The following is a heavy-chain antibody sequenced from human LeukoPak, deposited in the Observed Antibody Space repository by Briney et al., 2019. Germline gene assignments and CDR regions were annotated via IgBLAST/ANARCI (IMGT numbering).Heavy chain of an antibody. CDR3: ARDSAIFDRLKGGYYFDY. V-gene: IGHV3-21*01. Sequence: GGSLRLSCAASGFTFSSYSMNWVRQAPGKGLEWVSSISSSSSYICYADSVKGRFTISRDNAKNSLYLQMNSLRAEDTAVYYCARDSAIFDRLKGGYYFDYWGQGTLVTVSS. CDR1: GFTFSSYS. D-gene: IGHD3-3*01. J-gene: IGHJ4*02. CDR2: ISSSSSYI.